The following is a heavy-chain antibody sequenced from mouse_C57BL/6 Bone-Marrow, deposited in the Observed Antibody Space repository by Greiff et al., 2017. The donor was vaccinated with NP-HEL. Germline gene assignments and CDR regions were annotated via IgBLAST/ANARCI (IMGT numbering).Heavy chain of an antibody. CDR2: IYPGDGDT. D-gene: IGHD2-5*01. V-gene: IGHV1-82*01. CDR1: GYAFSSSW. CDR3: ARSTYSNFAWFAY. Sequence: QVQLKQSGPELVKPGASVKISCKASGYAFSSSWMNWVKQRPGKGLEWIGRIYPGDGDTNYNGKFKGKATLTADKSSSTAYMQLSSLTSEDSAVYFCARSTYSNFAWFAYWGQGTLVTVSA. J-gene: IGHJ3*01.